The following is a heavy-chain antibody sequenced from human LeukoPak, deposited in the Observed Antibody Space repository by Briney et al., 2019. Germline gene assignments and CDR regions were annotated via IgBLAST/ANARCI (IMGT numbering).Heavy chain of an antibody. J-gene: IGHJ6*03. CDR1: GGSISSYY. CDR3: ARTEESGYSYGYFGYYYYMDV. D-gene: IGHD5-18*01. V-gene: IGHV4-59*01. CDR2: IYYSGST. Sequence: SETLSLTCTVSGGSISSYYWSWIRQPPGKGLEYIGYIYYSGSTNYNPSLKSRVTISVDTSKNQFSLKLSSVTAADTAVYYCARTEESGYSYGYFGYYYYMDVWGKGTTVTVSS.